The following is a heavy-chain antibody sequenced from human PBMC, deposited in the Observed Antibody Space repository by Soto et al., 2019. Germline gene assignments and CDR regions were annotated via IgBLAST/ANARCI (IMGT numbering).Heavy chain of an antibody. CDR1: GGSFSGYH. J-gene: IGHJ6*02. CDR3: ARARVEVTTGARYGMDA. Sequence: QVQLQQWGAGLLKPSETLSLTCAVYGGSFSGYHWSWIRQSPGKGLEWIGEINHSGSTNYNPSLKSRVTISVXXSXNXXSLKVRSVTAADTAVYSCARARVEVTTGARYGMDAWGQGTTVTVSS. D-gene: IGHD2-21*02. CDR2: INHSGST. V-gene: IGHV4-34*01.